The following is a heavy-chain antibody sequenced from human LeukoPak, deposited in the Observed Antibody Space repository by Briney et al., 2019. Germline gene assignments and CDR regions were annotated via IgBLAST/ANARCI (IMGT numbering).Heavy chain of an antibody. Sequence: GGSLRLSCEASGFTFSSYYMIWVRQAPGKGREWCSVISVSGDWTYYADSVKGRFTISRDNSKNTLYLQMNSLRAEDTAVYYCANYRQSITAAGNSREFADYWGQGTLVTVSS. V-gene: IGHV3-23*01. CDR1: GFTFSSYY. D-gene: IGHD6-13*01. J-gene: IGHJ4*02. CDR2: ISVSGDWT. CDR3: ANYRQSITAAGNSREFADY.